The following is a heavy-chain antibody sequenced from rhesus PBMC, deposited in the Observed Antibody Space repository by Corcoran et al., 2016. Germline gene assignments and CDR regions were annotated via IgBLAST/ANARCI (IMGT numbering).Heavy chain of an antibody. D-gene: IGHD6S26*01. CDR3: ARGDSSGWSGDAFDF. CDR2: ISGRSGST. CDR1: GGSFSGYY. J-gene: IGHJ3*01. Sequence: QVQLQESGPGLVKPSETLSLTCAVSGGSFSGYYWGWIQPPGTGLEWIGYISGRSGSTDYNPSIKSRVTISTDTSKNQFALKVSSVTAADTAGYYCARGDSSGWSGDAFDFWGQGLRVTVSS. V-gene: IGHV4-165*01.